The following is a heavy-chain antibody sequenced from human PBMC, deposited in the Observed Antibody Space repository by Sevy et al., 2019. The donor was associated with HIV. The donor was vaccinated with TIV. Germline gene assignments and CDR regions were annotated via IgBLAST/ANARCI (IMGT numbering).Heavy chain of an antibody. Sequence: GGSLRLSCAASGFTFTSYAMNWVRQAPAKGLDWVSSVSGSGRSTYYADSVEGRFTISRDNSKNTLSLQMNSLRADDTAVYYCAKGYCSGASCPRDYYYYGMDVWGQGTTVTVSS. V-gene: IGHV3-23*01. CDR3: AKGYCSGASCPRDYYYYGMDV. D-gene: IGHD2-15*01. J-gene: IGHJ6*02. CDR2: VSGSGRST. CDR1: GFTFTSYA.